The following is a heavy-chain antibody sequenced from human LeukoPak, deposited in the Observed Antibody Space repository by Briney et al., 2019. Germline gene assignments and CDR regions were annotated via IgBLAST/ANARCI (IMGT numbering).Heavy chain of an antibody. CDR2: MNPNSGNT. CDR3: ARGTSEDSSWYDC. CDR1: GYTFTSYD. Sequence: ASVKVSCKASGYTFTSYDINWVRQATGQGLEWTGWMNPNSGNTGYAQKFQGRVTITTNTSISTAYMELSSLRSEDTAVYYCARGTSEDSSWYDCWGQGTLVTVSS. V-gene: IGHV1-8*03. J-gene: IGHJ5*01. D-gene: IGHD6-13*01.